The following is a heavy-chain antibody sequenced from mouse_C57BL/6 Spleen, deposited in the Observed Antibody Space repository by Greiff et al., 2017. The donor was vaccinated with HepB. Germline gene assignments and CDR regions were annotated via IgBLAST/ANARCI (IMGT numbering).Heavy chain of an antibody. D-gene: IGHD2-4*01. Sequence: QVQLQQSGAELVKPGASVKLSCKASGYTFTSYWMQWVKQRPGQGLEWIGEIDPSDSYTNYNQKFKGKATLTVDTSSSTAYMQLSSLTSEDSAVYYCARSIDYDYWGQGTTLTVSS. CDR3: ARSIDYDY. J-gene: IGHJ2*01. V-gene: IGHV1-50*01. CDR2: IDPSDSYT. CDR1: GYTFTSYW.